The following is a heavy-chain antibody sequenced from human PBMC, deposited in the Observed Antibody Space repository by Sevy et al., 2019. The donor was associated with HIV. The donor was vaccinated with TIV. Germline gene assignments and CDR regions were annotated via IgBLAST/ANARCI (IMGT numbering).Heavy chain of an antibody. CDR1: GFTFSSYD. Sequence: GGSLRLSCAASGFTFSSYDMHWVRQATGKGLEWVSAIGTAGDTYYPGSVKGRFTISRENAKNSLYLQMNSLRAGDTAGYYCARARYYGSGSYYYYYYGMDVWGQRTTVTVSS. CDR2: IGTAGDT. V-gene: IGHV3-13*01. D-gene: IGHD3-10*01. CDR3: ARARYYGSGSYYYYYYGMDV. J-gene: IGHJ6*02.